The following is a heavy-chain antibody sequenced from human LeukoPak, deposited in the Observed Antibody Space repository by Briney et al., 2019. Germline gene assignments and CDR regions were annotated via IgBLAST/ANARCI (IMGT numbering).Heavy chain of an antibody. D-gene: IGHD2-2*01. CDR2: IYPGDSDT. CDR1: GYSFTSYW. V-gene: IGHV5-51*01. Sequence: GESLKISCKGSGYSFTSYWIGWVRQMPGKGLECMGIIYPGDSDTRYSPSSQGQVTISADKSISTAYLQWSSLKASDTAMYYCARHAPTRRIVPAAQTDYWGQGTLVTVSS. CDR3: ARHAPTRRIVPAAQTDY. J-gene: IGHJ4*02.